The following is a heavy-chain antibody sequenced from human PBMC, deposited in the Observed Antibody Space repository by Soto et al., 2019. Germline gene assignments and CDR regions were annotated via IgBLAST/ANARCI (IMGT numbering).Heavy chain of an antibody. CDR3: ARKYYYDSRGYYAYAFDI. V-gene: IGHV3-11*06. Sequence: QVQLVESGGGLVKPGGSLRLSCAASGFTFSDYYMSWIRQAPGKGLEWVSYISSSSSYTNYADSVKGRFTISRDNAKNSLYLQMNSLRAEDTAVYYCARKYYYDSRGYYAYAFDIWGQGTMVTVSS. D-gene: IGHD3-22*01. J-gene: IGHJ3*02. CDR1: GFTFSDYY. CDR2: ISSSSSYT.